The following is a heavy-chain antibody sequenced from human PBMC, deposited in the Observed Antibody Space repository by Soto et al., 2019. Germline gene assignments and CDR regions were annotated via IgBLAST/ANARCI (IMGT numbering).Heavy chain of an antibody. J-gene: IGHJ4*02. Sequence: GGSLRLSCAASGFTFSSYWMSWVRQAPGKGLEWVANIKQDGSEKYYVDSVKGRFTISRDNAKNSLYLQMNSLRAEDTAVYYCARAPTAMVTNWIDYWGQGTLVTVSS. CDR1: GFTFSSYW. CDR3: ARAPTAMVTNWIDY. CDR2: IKQDGSEK. V-gene: IGHV3-7*01. D-gene: IGHD5-18*01.